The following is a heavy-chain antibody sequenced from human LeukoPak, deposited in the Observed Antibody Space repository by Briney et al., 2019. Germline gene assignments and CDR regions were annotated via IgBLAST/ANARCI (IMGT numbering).Heavy chain of an antibody. V-gene: IGHV3-30*02. CDR1: GFTFSSYG. D-gene: IGHD3-22*01. CDR2: IRYDGSNK. CDR3: AKPYDSSGWQRVFDQ. Sequence: PGGSLRLSCAASGFTFSSYGMHWVRQAPGKGLEWVAFIRYDGSNKYYADSVKGRFTISRDNSKNTLYLQMNSLRAEDTAVYYCAKPYDSSGWQRVFDQWGQGTLVTVSS. J-gene: IGHJ4*02.